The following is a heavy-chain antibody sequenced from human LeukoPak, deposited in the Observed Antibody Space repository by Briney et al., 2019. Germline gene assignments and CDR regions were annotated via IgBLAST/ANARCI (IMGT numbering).Heavy chain of an antibody. CDR2: INPNSGGT. J-gene: IGHJ6*03. CDR1: GYTFTGYY. CDR3: ARFHGYHYYYYMDV. Sequence: GASVKVSCKASGYTFTGYYMHWVRQAPGQGLEWMGWINPNSGGTNYAQKFQGRVTMTRDTSISTAYMELSRLRSDDTAVYYCARFHGYHYYYYMDVWGKGTTVTVSS. V-gene: IGHV1-2*02. D-gene: IGHD5-24*01.